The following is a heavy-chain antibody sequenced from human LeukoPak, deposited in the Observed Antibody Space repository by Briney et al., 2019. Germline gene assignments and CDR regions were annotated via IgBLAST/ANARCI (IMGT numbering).Heavy chain of an antibody. CDR2: IIPIFGTA. Sequence: SVKVSCKASGYTFTSYYMHWVRQAPGQGLEWMGGIIPIFGTANYAQKFQGRVTITADESTSTAYMELSSLRSEDTAVYYCARDREGITMVRDYNWFDPWGQGTLVTVSS. CDR3: ARDREGITMVRDYNWFDP. CDR1: GYTFTSYY. J-gene: IGHJ5*02. V-gene: IGHV1-69*13. D-gene: IGHD3-10*01.